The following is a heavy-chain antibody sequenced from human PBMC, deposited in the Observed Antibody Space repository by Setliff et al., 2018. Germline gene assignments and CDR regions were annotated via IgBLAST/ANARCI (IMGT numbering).Heavy chain of an antibody. CDR1: GYTFSSYG. CDR3: ARDLIRWAAAVSDAFDI. CDR2: ISAYNGNT. Sequence: ASVKVSCKASGYTFSSYGTSWVRQAPGQGLEWMGWISAYNGNTNYAQKFQGRVTMTTDTSTSTAYMELRSLRSDDTAVYYCARDLIRWAAAVSDAFDIWGQGTMVTVSS. J-gene: IGHJ3*02. V-gene: IGHV1-18*01. D-gene: IGHD2-2*01.